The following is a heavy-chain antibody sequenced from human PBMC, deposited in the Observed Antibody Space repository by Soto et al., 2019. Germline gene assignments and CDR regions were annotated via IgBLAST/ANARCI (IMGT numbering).Heavy chain of an antibody. CDR2: INPNSGGT. CDR1: GYTFTGYY. Sequence: ASVKVSCKASGYTFTGYYMHWMRQSPGQGLEWMGWINPNSGGTNYAQKFQGRVTMTRDTSISTAYMELSRLRSDDTAVYYCARDAVDCTNGVCYTAYYYGMDVWGQGTTVTVSS. J-gene: IGHJ6*02. CDR3: ARDAVDCTNGVCYTAYYYGMDV. V-gene: IGHV1-2*02. D-gene: IGHD2-8*01.